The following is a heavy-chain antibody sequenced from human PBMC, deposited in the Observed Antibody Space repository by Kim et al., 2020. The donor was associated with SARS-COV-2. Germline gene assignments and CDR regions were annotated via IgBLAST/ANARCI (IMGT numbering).Heavy chain of an antibody. CDR3: AREGMELDTAMVTLYYYYYMDV. Sequence: GGSLRLSCAASGFTFSDYYMSWIRQAPGKGLEWVSYISSSGSTIYYADSVKGRFTISRDNAKNSLYLQMNSLRAEDTAVYYCAREGMELDTAMVTLYYYYYMDVWGKGTTVTVSS. CDR1: GFTFSDYY. V-gene: IGHV3-11*01. D-gene: IGHD5-18*01. CDR2: ISSSGSTI. J-gene: IGHJ6*03.